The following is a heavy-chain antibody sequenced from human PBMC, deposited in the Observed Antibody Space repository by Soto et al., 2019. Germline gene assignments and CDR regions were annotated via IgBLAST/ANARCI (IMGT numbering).Heavy chain of an antibody. CDR3: ARDYESIAARHYNWFDP. D-gene: IGHD6-6*01. J-gene: IGHJ5*02. V-gene: IGHV3-21*01. CDR1: GFTFSSYS. CDR2: ISSSSSYI. Sequence: GGSLRLSCAASGFTFSSYSMNWVRQAPGKGLEWVSSISSSSSYIYYADSVKGRFTISRDNAKDSLYLQMNSLRAEDTAVYYCARDYESIAARHYNWFDPWGQGTLVTVSS.